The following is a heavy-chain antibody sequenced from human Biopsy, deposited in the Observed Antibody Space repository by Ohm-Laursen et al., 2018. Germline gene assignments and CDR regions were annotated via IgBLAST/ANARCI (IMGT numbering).Heavy chain of an antibody. D-gene: IGHD3-10*01. CDR1: GDTFNKYG. CDR2: IIPIVDIV. J-gene: IGHJ6*02. CDR3: ARGGSGSGYYGMDV. Sequence: AASVKVSCKASGDTFNKYGIFWVRQAPGQGLEWMGRIIPIVDIVNYAQRFQGRVTMTADKSTSTAYLDLSSLISEDTAVYYCARGGSGSGYYGMDVWGQGTTVTVSS. V-gene: IGHV1-69*04.